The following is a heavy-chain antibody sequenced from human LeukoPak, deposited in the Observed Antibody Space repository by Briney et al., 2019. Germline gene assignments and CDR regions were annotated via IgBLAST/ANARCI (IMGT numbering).Heavy chain of an antibody. Sequence: GGSLRLSCAASGFTFSSYWVTWVRQAPGKGLEWVANIKQDESEKYYVDSVKGRFTISRDNAKNSLYLQMNSLRAEDTAVYYCARDLLGNAFDIWGQGTMVTVSS. J-gene: IGHJ3*02. V-gene: IGHV3-7*01. CDR2: IKQDESEK. D-gene: IGHD2-15*01. CDR3: ARDLLGNAFDI. CDR1: GFTFSSYW.